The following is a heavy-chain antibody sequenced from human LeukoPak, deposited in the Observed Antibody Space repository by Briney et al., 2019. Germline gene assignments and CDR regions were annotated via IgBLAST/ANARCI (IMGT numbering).Heavy chain of an antibody. V-gene: IGHV1-18*04. CDR3: AREALGYCRSTSCYVLFDP. CDR2: ISAYNGNT. D-gene: IGHD2-2*01. CDR1: GYTFTSYG. J-gene: IGHJ5*02. Sequence: GASVKVSCKASGYTFTSYGISWVRQAPGQGLEWMGWISAYNGNTNYAQKLQGRVTMTTDTSTSTAYMELRSLRSDDTAVYYCAREALGYCRSTSCYVLFDPWGQGTLVTVSS.